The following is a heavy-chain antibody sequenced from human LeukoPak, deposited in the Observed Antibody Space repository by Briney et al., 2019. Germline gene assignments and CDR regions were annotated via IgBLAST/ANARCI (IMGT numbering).Heavy chain of an antibody. Sequence: PSETLSLTCTVSSGSISSTSYYWGWIRQPPGMGLEWIGSMYYSGSTYYNPSLKSRVTISVDASKSQFSLKLSSVTAADTAVYYCAREMRSPRGGFDYWDQGTLVTVSS. D-gene: IGHD3-10*01. CDR3: AREMRSPRGGFDY. V-gene: IGHV4-39*07. J-gene: IGHJ4*02. CDR1: SGSISSTSYY. CDR2: MYYSGST.